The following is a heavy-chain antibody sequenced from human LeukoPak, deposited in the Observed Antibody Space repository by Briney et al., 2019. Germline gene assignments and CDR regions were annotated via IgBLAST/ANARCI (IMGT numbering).Heavy chain of an antibody. Sequence: GASVKVSCKASGYTFTGYYMHWVRQAPGQGLEWMGWINPNSGGTNYAQKFQGRVTMTRDTSISTAYMELSRLRSDDTAVYYCATRAVSGSCFRGPAEEAFDIWVQGTMVTVSS. CDR3: ATRAVSGSCFRGPAEEAFDI. V-gene: IGHV1-2*02. D-gene: IGHD1-26*01. CDR2: INPNSGGT. J-gene: IGHJ3*02. CDR1: GYTFTGYY.